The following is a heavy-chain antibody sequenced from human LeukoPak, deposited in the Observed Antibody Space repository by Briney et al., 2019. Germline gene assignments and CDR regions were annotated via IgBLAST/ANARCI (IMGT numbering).Heavy chain of an antibody. CDR2: IYYRVTS. D-gene: IGHD5-24*01. V-gene: IGHV4-59*01. CDR3: ARVPRGQMGSAFDI. J-gene: IGHJ3*02. Sequence: SETLSLTCTVSGDSISTYYWSWIRQPPGKGLEWIGYIYYRVTSDYNPSLKSRVTMSVDMFTRQISLKLGSVTAADTAVYYCARVPRGQMGSAFDIWGQGTMVTVSS. CDR1: GDSISTYY.